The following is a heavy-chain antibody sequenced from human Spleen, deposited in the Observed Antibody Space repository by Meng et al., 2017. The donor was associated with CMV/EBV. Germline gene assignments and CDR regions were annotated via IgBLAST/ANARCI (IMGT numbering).Heavy chain of an antibody. V-gene: IGHV3-53*01. CDR1: GFNVSSNY. CDR3: ARDSRIYYDSSGYYQFDY. D-gene: IGHD3-22*01. Sequence: GESLKISCVASGFNVSSNYMSWVRQAPGKGLEWVSVIYSDGSTYYADSVKGRSTISRDNSKNTLYLQMNSPRVEDTAVYYCARDSRIYYDSSGYYQFDYWGQGTLVTVSS. J-gene: IGHJ4*02. CDR2: IYSDGST.